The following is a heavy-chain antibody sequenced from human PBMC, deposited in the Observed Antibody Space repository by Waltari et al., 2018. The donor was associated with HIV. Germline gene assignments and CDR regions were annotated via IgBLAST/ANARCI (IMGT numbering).Heavy chain of an antibody. J-gene: IGHJ4*02. V-gene: IGHV3-30-3*01. CDR2: ISYDGSNK. CDR3: ARDPQYCSSTSCSYYFDY. D-gene: IGHD2-2*01. Sequence: QVQLVESGGGVVQPGRSLRLSCAASGFTFSSYAMHWVRQATGKGLELVAVISYDGSNKYYADSVKGRFTISRDNSKNTLYLQMNSLRAEDTAVYYCARDPQYCSSTSCSYYFDYWGQGTLVTVSS. CDR1: GFTFSSYA.